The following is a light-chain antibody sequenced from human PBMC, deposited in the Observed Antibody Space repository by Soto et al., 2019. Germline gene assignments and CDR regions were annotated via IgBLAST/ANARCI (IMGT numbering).Light chain of an antibody. J-gene: IGKJ5*01. Sequence: LMTQPPHSLSVAPGQPASISCKSSQSLLHITGETFLFWYLQKPGQSPQLLIYEVSTRVSGVPDRFSGSGSGTDFTLEISRVETDDVGIYYCMQSTQLPPTFGQGTRLEIK. CDR3: MQSTQLPPT. CDR1: QSLLHITGETF. CDR2: EVS. V-gene: IGKV2D-29*02.